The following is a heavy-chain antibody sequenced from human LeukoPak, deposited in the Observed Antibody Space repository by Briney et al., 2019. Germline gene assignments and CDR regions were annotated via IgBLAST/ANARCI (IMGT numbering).Heavy chain of an antibody. CDR1: GGSILTTNW. Sequence: SETLSLTCAVSGGSILTTNWWSWVRQPPGEGLEWIGEVHLSGASNYNPSLKSRVNMSIDKSKNQLSLELTSVTAADTAIYYCTRESGAFSPFGFWGQGTLVTVSS. CDR2: VHLSGAS. D-gene: IGHD1-26*01. V-gene: IGHV4-4*02. CDR3: TRESGAFSPFGF. J-gene: IGHJ4*02.